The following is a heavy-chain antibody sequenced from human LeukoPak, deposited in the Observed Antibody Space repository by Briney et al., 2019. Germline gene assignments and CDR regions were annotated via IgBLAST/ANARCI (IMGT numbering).Heavy chain of an antibody. D-gene: IGHD2-2*01. Sequence: PSETLSLTCAVYGGSFSGYYWSWIRQPPGKGLEWIGEINHSGSTNYNPSLKSRVTISVDTSKNQFSLKLSSVTAADTAVYYCALGSVPATYYYYYMDVWGKGTTVTVSS. CDR3: ALGSVPATYYYYYMDV. CDR1: GGSFSGYY. CDR2: INHSGST. V-gene: IGHV4-34*01. J-gene: IGHJ6*03.